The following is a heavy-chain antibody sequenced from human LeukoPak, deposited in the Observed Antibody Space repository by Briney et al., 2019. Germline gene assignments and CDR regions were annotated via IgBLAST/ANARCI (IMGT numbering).Heavy chain of an antibody. D-gene: IGHD5-24*01. J-gene: IGHJ3*02. CDR1: GFTFSDYY. CDR3: ARGTNYDAFDI. Sequence: PGGSLRLSCAASGFTFSDYYMSWIRQAPGKGLEWFSYISIGDSTMYYADSVKGRFTISRDNGKNSLYLQMNSLRAEDTAVYYCARGTNYDAFDIGGQGTMVTVYS. V-gene: IGHV3-11*01. CDR2: ISIGDSTM.